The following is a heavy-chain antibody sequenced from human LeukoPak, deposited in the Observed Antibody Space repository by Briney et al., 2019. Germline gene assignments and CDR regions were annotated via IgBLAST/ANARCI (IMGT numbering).Heavy chain of an antibody. Sequence: ASVKVSCKASGYSFTGYYMHWVRQAPGQGLEWMGWINPHSGDTNDAQKFQGRVTLTRDTSISTAYMELSRLRSGDTAIYYCARSGLRYPCDYWGQGTLVTVSS. V-gene: IGHV1-2*02. J-gene: IGHJ4*02. CDR1: GYSFTGYY. CDR3: ARSGLRYPCDY. CDR2: INPHSGDT. D-gene: IGHD2-2*02.